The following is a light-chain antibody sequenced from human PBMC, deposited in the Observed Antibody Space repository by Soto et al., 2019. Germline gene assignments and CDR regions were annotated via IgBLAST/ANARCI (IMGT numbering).Light chain of an antibody. CDR3: AAWDDSLSGRV. J-gene: IGLJ3*02. Sequence: QSVLTQPPSASGAPGQRVTISCSGSDSHIGTKYVSWYQQLPGTAPKLLIYTNDQRPSGVPDRFSGSKSGTSASLAISGLRSEDEADYFCAAWDDSLSGRVFGGGTKLTVL. CDR1: DSHIGTKY. CDR2: TND. V-gene: IGLV1-47*01.